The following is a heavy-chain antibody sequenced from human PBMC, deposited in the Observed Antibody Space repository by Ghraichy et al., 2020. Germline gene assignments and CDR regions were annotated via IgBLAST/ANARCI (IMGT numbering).Heavy chain of an antibody. CDR3: VKTIVVVPAAINLPFYYYGMDV. CDR2: ISSSSSYI. CDR1: GFTFSSYS. V-gene: IGHV3-21*01. D-gene: IGHD2-2*01. J-gene: IGHJ6*02. Sequence: GGSLRLSCAASGFTFSSYSMNWVRQAPGKGLEWVSSISSSSSYIYYADSVKGRFTISRDNAKNSLYLQMNSLRAEDTAVYYCVKTIVVVPAAINLPFYYYGMDVWGQGTTVTVSS.